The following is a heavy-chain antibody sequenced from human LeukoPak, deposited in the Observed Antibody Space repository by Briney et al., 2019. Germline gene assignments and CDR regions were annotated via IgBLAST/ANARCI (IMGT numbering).Heavy chain of an antibody. J-gene: IGHJ3*02. CDR2: IYPGDSDT. CDR3: ARLVGATGTDHDAFDI. Sequence: GESLKISCKGSGYSFTSYWIGWVRQMPGKGLEWMGIIYPGDSDTRYSPSFQGQVTISADKSISTAYLQWSSLKASDTAMYYCARLVGATGTDHDAFDIWGQGTMVTVSS. D-gene: IGHD1-26*01. CDR1: GYSFTSYW. V-gene: IGHV5-51*01.